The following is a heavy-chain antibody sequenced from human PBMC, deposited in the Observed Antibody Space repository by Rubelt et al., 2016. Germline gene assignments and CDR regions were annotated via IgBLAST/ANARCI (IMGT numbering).Heavy chain of an antibody. CDR2: ISTGDSDT. V-gene: IGHV5-51*01. CDR1: GCSFTSYW. CDR3: ARHGQVQSGDAFDI. D-gene: IGHD1-26*01. J-gene: IGHJ3*02. Sequence: EVQLVQSGAEVKKPGESLKISCKGSGCSFTSYWIGGVRQMPGKGLEWRGIISTGDSDTRYSPSFQGQVTTSADKSISTAYLQWSSLKASDTAMYYCARHGQVQSGDAFDIWGQGTMVTVSS.